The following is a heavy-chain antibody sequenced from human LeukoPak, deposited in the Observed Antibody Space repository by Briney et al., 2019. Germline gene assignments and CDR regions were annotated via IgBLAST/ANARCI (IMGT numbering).Heavy chain of an antibody. V-gene: IGHV3-23*01. CDR3: AKMAASRITMIVVALFDY. CDR1: GFTFSSYA. D-gene: IGHD3-22*01. CDR2: ISGSGGST. Sequence: GGSLRLSCAASGFTFSSYAMSWVRQAPGKGLEWVSAISGSGGSTYYADSVKGRFTISRDNSKNTLYLQMNGLRAEDTAVYYCAKMAASRITMIVVALFDYWGQGTLVTVSS. J-gene: IGHJ4*02.